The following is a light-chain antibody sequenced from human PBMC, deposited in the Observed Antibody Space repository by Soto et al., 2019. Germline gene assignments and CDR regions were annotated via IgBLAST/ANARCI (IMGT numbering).Light chain of an antibody. V-gene: IGKV3-11*01. CDR1: QSVSSY. J-gene: IGKJ1*01. CDR2: DAS. Sequence: EIVLTQSPATLSLSPGERATLSCRASQSVSSYLAWYQQKPGQAPRLLIYDASNRATGIPARFSGSGSGTDFTLTISSLEPEDFAVYYCQQRSNWPPSWVFGQGTKVEIK. CDR3: QQRSNWPPSWV.